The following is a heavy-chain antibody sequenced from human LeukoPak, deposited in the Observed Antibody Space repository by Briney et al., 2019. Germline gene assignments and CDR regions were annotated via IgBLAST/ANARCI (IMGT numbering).Heavy chain of an antibody. D-gene: IGHD6-13*01. CDR3: ARLAVAAAGTGYYYYGMDV. CDR2: IYPGDSDT. Sequence: GESLKISCKGSGYSFTSYWIGWVRQMPGKGLGWMGIIYPGDSDTRYSPSFQGQVTISADKSISTAYLQWSSLKASDTAMYYCARLAVAAAGTGYYYYGMDVWGQGTTVTVSS. CDR1: GYSFTSYW. J-gene: IGHJ6*02. V-gene: IGHV5-51*01.